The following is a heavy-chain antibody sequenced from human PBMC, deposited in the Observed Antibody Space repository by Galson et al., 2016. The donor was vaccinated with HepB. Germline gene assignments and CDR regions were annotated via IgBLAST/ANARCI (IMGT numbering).Heavy chain of an antibody. CDR3: AIDSVGGPKSNFPDS. J-gene: IGHJ5*01. V-gene: IGHV3-23*01. Sequence: SLRLSCAASGFTFRAYAMHWVRQAPGKGLEWVSAINDTPDRTYYADSVKGRFTISRDNSKSTVFLQMSSLRAEDTAVYYCAIDSVGGPKSNFPDSWGQGTLVTVSS. CDR1: GFTFRAYA. CDR2: INDTPDRT. D-gene: IGHD4-23*01.